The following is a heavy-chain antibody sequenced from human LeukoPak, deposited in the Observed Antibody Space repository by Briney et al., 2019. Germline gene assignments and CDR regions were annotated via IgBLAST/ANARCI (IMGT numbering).Heavy chain of an antibody. J-gene: IGHJ4*02. CDR2: ISYDGTNK. CDR3: ARDPLDRSGWSSIFDY. V-gene: IGHV3-30-3*01. CDR1: GFSFSGHA. D-gene: IGHD6-19*01. Sequence: GGSLRLSCVASGFSFSGHAMHWVRQAPGKGLEWVTVISYDGTNKYYADSVKGRFTISRDNSKNTLYLQMNNLRAEDTAVYYCARDPLDRSGWSSIFDYWGQGALVSVSS.